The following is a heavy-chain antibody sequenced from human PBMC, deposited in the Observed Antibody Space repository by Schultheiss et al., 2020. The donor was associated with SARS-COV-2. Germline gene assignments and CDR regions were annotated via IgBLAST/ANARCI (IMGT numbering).Heavy chain of an antibody. CDR1: GFTFSNSD. D-gene: IGHD3-22*01. CDR2: VSWNGSRT. Sequence: GGSLRLSCAASGFTFSNSDMNWVRQAPGKGLEWVSGVSWNGSRTHYADSVKGRFIISRDNSRNFLYQQMNSLRPEDMAVYYCARDGTGDYYYDSSGYFDYWGQGTLVTVSS. CDR3: ARDGTGDYYYDSSGYFDY. J-gene: IGHJ4*02. V-gene: IGHV3-19*01.